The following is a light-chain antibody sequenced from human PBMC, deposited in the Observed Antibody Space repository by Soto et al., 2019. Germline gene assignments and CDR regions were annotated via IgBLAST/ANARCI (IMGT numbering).Light chain of an antibody. CDR1: QSVSSSY. Sequence: EIVLTQSPGTLSLSPGERATLSCRASQSVSSSYLAWYQQKPGQAPRLLIYGASSRATGIPERFSGSGSGKDFTLTISRLEPEDFAVYYCQHYGSSPYTFGQGTKLEIK. J-gene: IGKJ2*01. CDR3: QHYGSSPYT. V-gene: IGKV3-20*01. CDR2: GAS.